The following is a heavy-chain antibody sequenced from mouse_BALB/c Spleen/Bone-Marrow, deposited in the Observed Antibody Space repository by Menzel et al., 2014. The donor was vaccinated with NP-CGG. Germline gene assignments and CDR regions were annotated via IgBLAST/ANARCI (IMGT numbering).Heavy chain of an antibody. D-gene: IGHD2-4*01. V-gene: IGHV1S41*01. CDR3: ARARSTVITTWYFDV. CDR2: FAPGSGNT. CDR1: GYTFTSYW. Sequence: DLVKPGASVKLSCKASGYTFTSYWINWIKQRPGQGLEWIGRFAPGSGNTYYNEMFKGKATLTVDTSSSPAYIQLSSLSSEDSAVYFCARARSTVITTWYFDVWGAGTTVTVSS. J-gene: IGHJ1*01.